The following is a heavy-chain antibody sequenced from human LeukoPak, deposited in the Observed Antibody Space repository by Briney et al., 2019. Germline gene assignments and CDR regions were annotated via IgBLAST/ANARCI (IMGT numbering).Heavy chain of an antibody. D-gene: IGHD2/OR15-2a*01. CDR3: ARARGRTTRH. CDR1: GFTFSSYS. V-gene: IGHV3-21*01. J-gene: IGHJ4*02. CDR2: ISSSSSYI. Sequence: GGSLRLSCAASGFTFSSYSMNWVRQAPGKGLEWVSSISSSSSYIYYAASVKGRFTISKDNAKNLLYLQINITRADDTAVYCCARARGRTTRHWGQGTLVTVSS.